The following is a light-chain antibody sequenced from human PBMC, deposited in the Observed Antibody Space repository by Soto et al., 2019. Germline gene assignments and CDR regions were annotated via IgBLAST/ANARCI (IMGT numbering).Light chain of an antibody. CDR1: SSDVGAYNY. CDR3: SSYAGSRV. J-gene: IGLJ3*02. CDR2: EVS. Sequence: QSALTQPPSASGSPGQSVTISCTGTSSDVGAYNYVSWYQQHPGKAPKLIIYEVSKRPSGVPDRFSGSKSDNTASLTVSGLQADDEADYYCSSYAGSRVFGGGTKLTVL. V-gene: IGLV2-8*01.